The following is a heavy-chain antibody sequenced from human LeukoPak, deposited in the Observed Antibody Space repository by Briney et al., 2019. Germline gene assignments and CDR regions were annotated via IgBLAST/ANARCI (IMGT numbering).Heavy chain of an antibody. CDR1: GYXFSDYY. V-gene: IGHV1-2*02. J-gene: IGHJ5*02. D-gene: IGHD1-26*01. CDR3: ARERETSGPSSLDP. CDR2: IHRSSGGT. Sequence: ASVKVSCKASGYXFSDYYIHWVRQAPGQGLEWMGWIHRSSGGTKYAQKFQGRVTMTRDPSMRTDYMELRRLTSDDTAVYWCARERETSGPSSLDPWGQGTLVTVSS.